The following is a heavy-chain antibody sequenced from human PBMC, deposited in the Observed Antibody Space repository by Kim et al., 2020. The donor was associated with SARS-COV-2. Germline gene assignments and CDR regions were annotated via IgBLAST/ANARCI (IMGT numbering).Heavy chain of an antibody. J-gene: IGHJ4*02. CDR1: GFTFSSYA. CDR3: AKKDRYSYGYFDY. V-gene: IGHV3-23*01. CDR2: ISGSGGST. D-gene: IGHD5-18*01. Sequence: GGSLRLSCAASGFTFSSYAMSWVRQAPGKGLEWVSAISGSGGSTYYADSVKGRFTISRDNSKNTQYLQMNSLRAEDTAVYYCAKKDRYSYGYFDYWGQGTLVTVSS.